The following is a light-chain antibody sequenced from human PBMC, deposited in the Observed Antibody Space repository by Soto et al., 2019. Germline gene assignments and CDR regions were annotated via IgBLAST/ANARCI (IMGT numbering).Light chain of an antibody. CDR2: GAS. CDR3: QQYSTSLT. J-gene: IGKJ4*02. CDR1: ESVGST. Sequence: EIFMTQSPATLSVSPGEKVILSCRASESVGSTLAWYQQKPGQAPRLLIRGASTRATGVPARFSGSGSGTEFTLTISSRQSEDFAVYYCQQYSTSLTFGGGNTLEIK. V-gene: IGKV3-15*01.